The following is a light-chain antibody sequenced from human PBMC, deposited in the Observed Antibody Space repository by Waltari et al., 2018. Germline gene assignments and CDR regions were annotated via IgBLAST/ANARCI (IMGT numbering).Light chain of an antibody. V-gene: IGKV3-15*01. CDR1: ESVGSA. J-gene: IGKJ1*01. CDR2: GAS. CDR3: QQYNYWRT. Sequence: EIVMTQSPDALSVSPGESATLSCRASESVGSALAGYQQRPGQPPRLLIYGASTRATGIPARFSGSGSGTEFTLTISSLQSEDFAVYYCQQYNYWRTFGQGTKVEIK.